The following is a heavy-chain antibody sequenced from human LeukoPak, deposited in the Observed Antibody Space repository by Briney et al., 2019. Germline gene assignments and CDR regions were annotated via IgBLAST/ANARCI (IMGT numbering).Heavy chain of an antibody. CDR3: ARAPPNYDFWSGYPYYYYYYMDV. D-gene: IGHD3-3*01. V-gene: IGHV1-8*01. J-gene: IGHJ6*03. CDR2: MNPNSGNT. CDR1: GYTFTSYD. Sequence: ASVKVSCKASGYTFTSYDINWVRQATGQGLEWMGWMNPNSGNTGYAQKFQGRVTMTRNTSISTAYMELSSLRSEDTAVYHCARAPPNYDFWSGYPYYYYYYMDVWGKGTTVTVSS.